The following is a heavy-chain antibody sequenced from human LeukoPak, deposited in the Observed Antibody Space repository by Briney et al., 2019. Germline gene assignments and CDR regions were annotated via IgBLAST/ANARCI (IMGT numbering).Heavy chain of an antibody. Sequence: ASVKVSCKAFVFSFISFVFNWVRQAPGQGLEWMGWISRYNGDTKYAQKFQGRVTMTTDKSTSTAYMELRSLRSDDTAVYYCARGTWETASRPYSFDTWGQGTLVTVTS. CDR3: ARGTWETASRPYSFDT. CDR1: VFSFISFV. J-gene: IGHJ4*02. V-gene: IGHV1-18*01. D-gene: IGHD1-26*01. CDR2: ISRYNGDT.